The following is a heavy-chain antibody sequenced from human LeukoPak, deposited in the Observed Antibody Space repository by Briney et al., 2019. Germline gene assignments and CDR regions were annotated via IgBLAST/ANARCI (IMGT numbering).Heavy chain of an antibody. D-gene: IGHD3-10*01. J-gene: IGHJ4*02. V-gene: IGHV1-8*01. Sequence: ASVKVSCKASGYTFTSYDINWVRQATGQGLEWMGWMNPNSGNTGYAQKFQGRVTMTRNTSISTAYMELSSLRAEDTAVYYCAKDPRAARGSGSYYNPTDYWGQGTLVTVSS. CDR2: MNPNSGNT. CDR3: AKDPRAARGSGSYYNPTDY. CDR1: GYTFTSYD.